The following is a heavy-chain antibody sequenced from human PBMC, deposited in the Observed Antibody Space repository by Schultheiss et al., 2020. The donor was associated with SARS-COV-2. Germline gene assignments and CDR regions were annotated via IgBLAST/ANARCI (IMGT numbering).Heavy chain of an antibody. CDR2: IIPILGIA. D-gene: IGHD6-6*01. CDR1: GYTFTSYG. V-gene: IGHV1-69*04. Sequence: SVKVSCKASGYTFTSYGISWVRQAPGQGLEWMGRIIPILGIANYAQKFQGRVTITADKSTSTAYMELSSLRSEDTAVYYCARDSGSIAARPYYYYGMDVWGQGTTVTVSS. J-gene: IGHJ6*02. CDR3: ARDSGSIAARPYYYYGMDV.